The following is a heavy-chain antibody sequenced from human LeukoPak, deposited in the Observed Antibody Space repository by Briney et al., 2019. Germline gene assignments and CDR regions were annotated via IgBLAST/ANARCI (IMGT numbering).Heavy chain of an antibody. D-gene: IGHD1-26*01. V-gene: IGHV3-23*01. CDR2: ISTSGGDT. CDR1: RFTVSSNY. J-gene: IGHJ4*02. CDR3: AKGGSYAPLDY. Sequence: GGSLRLSCAASRFTVSSNYMSWVRQAPGKGLEWVSAISTSGGDTIYTDSVKDQFTISRDNSKNTLYLQMNSLRAEDTAIYYCAKGGSYAPLDYWGQGALVTVSS.